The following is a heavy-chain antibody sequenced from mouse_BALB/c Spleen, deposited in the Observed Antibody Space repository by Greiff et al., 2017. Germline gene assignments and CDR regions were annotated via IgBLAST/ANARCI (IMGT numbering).Heavy chain of an antibody. Sequence: QVQLKESAAELARPGASVKMSCKASGYTFTSYTMHWVKQRPGQGLEWIGYINPSSGYTEYNQKFKDKTTLTADKSSSTAYMQLSSLTSEDSAVYYCARSPYGYDEPGFAYWGQGTLVTVSA. J-gene: IGHJ3*01. CDR3: ARSPYGYDEPGFAY. CDR1: GYTFTSYT. CDR2: INPSSGYT. D-gene: IGHD2-2*01. V-gene: IGHV1-4*02.